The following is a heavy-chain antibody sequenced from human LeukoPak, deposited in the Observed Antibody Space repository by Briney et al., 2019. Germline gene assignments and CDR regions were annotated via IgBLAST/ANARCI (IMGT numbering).Heavy chain of an antibody. V-gene: IGHV3-30*02. J-gene: IGHJ5*01. CDR1: GITFSNYA. CDR3: AKDAQRGFDYSNSLES. Sequence: GVPLRSSVASAGITFSNYAMSFCHPAARKRLWLASVWHDGSSQHYADSVKGRFTISRDNSMNTLYLQMNSLRAEDTAVYYCAKDAQRGFDYSNSLESWGQGALVTVSS. D-gene: IGHD4-11*01. CDR2: VWHDGSSQ.